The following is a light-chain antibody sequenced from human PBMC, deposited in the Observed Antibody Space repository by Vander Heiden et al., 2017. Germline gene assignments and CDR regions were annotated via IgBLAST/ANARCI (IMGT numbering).Light chain of an antibody. Sequence: DIQMTQSPSTLYASVGDRVTITCRASQSIDNWLAWYKQKPGKAPKLLIYEASSLDSGVPSRFSGSGSGTEFTLTISSLQPGDFATYYCQQYNSHSRTFGQGTKVDIK. CDR2: EAS. J-gene: IGKJ1*01. V-gene: IGKV1-5*03. CDR3: QQYNSHSRT. CDR1: QSIDNW.